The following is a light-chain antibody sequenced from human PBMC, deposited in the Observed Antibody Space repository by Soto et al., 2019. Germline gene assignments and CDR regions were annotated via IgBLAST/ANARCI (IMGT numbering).Light chain of an antibody. CDR3: SSYTSSSTQ. Sequence: QSALTQPASVSGSPGQSITISCTGTSSDVGGYNYVSWYQQHPGKAPKLMIYEVSNRPSGVSNRFSGSKSGNTASLTISGLQAEDEADYYCSSYTSSSTQFGGGTKL. V-gene: IGLV2-14*01. CDR2: EVS. CDR1: SSDVGGYNY. J-gene: IGLJ2*01.